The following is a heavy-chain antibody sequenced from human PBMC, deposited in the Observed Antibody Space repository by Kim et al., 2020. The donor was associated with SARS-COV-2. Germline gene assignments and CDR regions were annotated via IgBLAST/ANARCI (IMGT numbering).Heavy chain of an antibody. V-gene: IGHV3-7*01. Sequence: GGSLRLSCAASGFTLSSYWMSWVRQAPGKGPEWVATINDNGSQKDCVDSVKGRFTISRDNAKNSLYLQMSSLRAEDTAVYYWARGVFADLWGRGTLVTVSS. J-gene: IGHJ2*01. CDR2: INDNGSQK. CDR3: ARGVFADL. D-gene: IGHD3-10*02. CDR1: GFTLSSYW.